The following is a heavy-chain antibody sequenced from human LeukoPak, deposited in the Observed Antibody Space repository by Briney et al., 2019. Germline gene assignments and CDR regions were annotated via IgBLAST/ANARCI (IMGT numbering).Heavy chain of an antibody. V-gene: IGHV3-21*01. CDR2: ISSSSSYI. CDR1: GFTFSSYS. CDR3: ARAPDGYCGGDCFFDY. D-gene: IGHD2-21*01. Sequence: GRSLRLSCAASGFTFSSYSMNWVSQAPGKGLEWVSSISSSSSYIYYADSVKGRCTISRDNAKNSLYLQMNSLRAEDTAVYYCARAPDGYCGGDCFFDYWGQGTLVTVSS. J-gene: IGHJ4*02.